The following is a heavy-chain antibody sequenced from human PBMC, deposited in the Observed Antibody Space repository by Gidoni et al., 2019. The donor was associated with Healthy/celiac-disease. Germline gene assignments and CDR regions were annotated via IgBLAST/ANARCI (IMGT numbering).Heavy chain of an antibody. Sequence: EVQLVQSGAEVKKPGESLRISCTGSGYSFTSYWISWVRQMPGKGLEWMGRIDPSDSYTNYSPSFQGHVTISADKSISTAYLQWSSLKASDTAMYYCARSRYYCSSTSCYSLNSDYWGQGTLVTVSS. CDR3: ARSRYYCSSTSCYSLNSDY. CDR1: GYSFTSYW. V-gene: IGHV5-10-1*01. J-gene: IGHJ4*02. D-gene: IGHD2-2*01. CDR2: IDPSDSYT.